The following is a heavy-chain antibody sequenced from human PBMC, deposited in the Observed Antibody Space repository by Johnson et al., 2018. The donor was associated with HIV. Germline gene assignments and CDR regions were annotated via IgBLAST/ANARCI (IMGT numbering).Heavy chain of an antibody. Sequence: VQLVESGGGLVQPGGSLRLSCAASGFTFSSYDMHWVRQATGKGLEWVSGIGTAGDTYYPDSVKGRFTVSRDDSKNTLYLQMNSLKTEDTALYYCVRGWVGATLRAFDIWGQGTMVTVSS. CDR3: VRGWVGATLRAFDI. CDR2: IGTAGDT. V-gene: IGHV3-13*01. J-gene: IGHJ3*02. CDR1: GFTFSSYD. D-gene: IGHD1-26*01.